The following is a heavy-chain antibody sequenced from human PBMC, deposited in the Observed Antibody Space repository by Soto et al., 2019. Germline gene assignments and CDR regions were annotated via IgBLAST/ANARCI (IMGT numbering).Heavy chain of an antibody. D-gene: IGHD6-6*01. CDR1: GFTFSSYA. V-gene: IGHV3-64*01. CDR3: ARAHPYSSSSGFDY. CDR2: ISSNGGST. J-gene: IGHJ4*02. Sequence: GGSLRLSCAASGFTFSSYAMHWVRQDPGKGLEYVSAISSNGGSTYYANSVKGRFTISRDNSKNTLYLQMGSLRAEDMAVYYCARAHPYSSSSGFDYWGQGTLVTVSS.